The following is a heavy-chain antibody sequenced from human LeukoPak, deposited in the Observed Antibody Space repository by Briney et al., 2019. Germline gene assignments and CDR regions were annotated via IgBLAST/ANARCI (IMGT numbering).Heavy chain of an antibody. CDR1: GYTFTSYG. CDR3: ARGPPNWGYDY. D-gene: IGHD7-27*01. V-gene: IGHV1-8*01. Sequence: ASVKVSCKASGYTFTSYGFNWVRQATGQRPEWMGWMSPNSGDTGYAQKFQDRVTMTRNTSISTTYMELSSLRSDDTAVYYCARGPPNWGYDYWGPGTLVTVSS. CDR2: MSPNSGDT. J-gene: IGHJ4*02.